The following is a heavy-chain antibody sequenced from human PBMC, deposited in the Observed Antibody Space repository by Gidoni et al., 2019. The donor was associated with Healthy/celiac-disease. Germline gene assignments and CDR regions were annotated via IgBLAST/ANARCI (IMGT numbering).Heavy chain of an antibody. CDR2: IRYDGSNK. Sequence: QVQLVESGGSVVQPGGSLRLSCSASGFTFSRYVMHWVRQAPGKGLEWVAFIRYDGSNKYYADSVKGRFTISRENSKNTLYLQMNSLRAEDTAVYYCAKERGSSGYYYVIGWFDPWGQGTLVTVSS. J-gene: IGHJ5*02. V-gene: IGHV3-30*02. D-gene: IGHD3-22*01. CDR1: GFTFSRYV. CDR3: AKERGSSGYYYVIGWFDP.